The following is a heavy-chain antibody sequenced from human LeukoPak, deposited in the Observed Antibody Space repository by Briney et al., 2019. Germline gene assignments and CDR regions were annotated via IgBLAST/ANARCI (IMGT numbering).Heavy chain of an antibody. CDR2: IYTSGST. CDR1: DGSISSGTYS. D-gene: IGHD4-17*01. Sequence: SQTLSLTCTVSDGSISSGTYSWNWIRQPAGKGLEWIGRIYTSGSTNYNPSLKSRVTISVDTSKNQFSLRLSSVTAADTAVYYCARHGDHDYGDPASNYWGQGTLVTVSS. J-gene: IGHJ4*02. V-gene: IGHV4-61*02. CDR3: ARHGDHDYGDPASNY.